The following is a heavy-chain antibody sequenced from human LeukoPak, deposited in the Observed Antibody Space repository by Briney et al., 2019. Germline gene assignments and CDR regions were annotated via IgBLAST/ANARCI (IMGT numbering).Heavy chain of an antibody. CDR2: IKSKTDGGAA. Sequence: GGSLRLSCGASGFTFISAWMSWIRQAPGKGLEWVGRIKSKTDGGAAEYAAPVKGRFTISRDDSKNTVDLQMNSLKTEDTAVYYCSTGGYDWGQGTLVTVSS. D-gene: IGHD5-12*01. CDR3: STGGYD. V-gene: IGHV3-15*01. CDR1: GFTFISAW. J-gene: IGHJ4*02.